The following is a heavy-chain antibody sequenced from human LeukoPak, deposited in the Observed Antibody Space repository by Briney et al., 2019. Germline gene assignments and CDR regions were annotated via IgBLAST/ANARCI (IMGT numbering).Heavy chain of an antibody. J-gene: IGHJ3*02. CDR2: ISYDGSNK. V-gene: IGHV3-30*04. Sequence: GGSLRLSCAASGFTFSSYAMHWVRQAPGKGLEWVAVISYDGSNKYYADSVKGRFTISRDNSKNTLYLQMNSLRAEDTAVYYCARADLGAFDIWGQGTTVTVSS. CDR1: GFTFSSYA. CDR3: ARADLGAFDI.